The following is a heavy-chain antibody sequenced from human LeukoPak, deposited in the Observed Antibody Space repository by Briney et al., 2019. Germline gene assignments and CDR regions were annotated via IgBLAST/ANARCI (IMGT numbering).Heavy chain of an antibody. CDR3: ARAYGDYVWEWYLDL. D-gene: IGHD4-17*01. Sequence: GSLRLSCAASGFTFSSYETNWVRQATGKGLEWVSYISGSGSTIYYADSVKGRFTISRDNAKNSLYLQMNSLRAEDTAVYYCARAYGDYVWEWYLDLWGRGTPVTVSS. V-gene: IGHV3-48*03. CDR2: ISGSGSTI. CDR1: GFTFSSYE. J-gene: IGHJ2*01.